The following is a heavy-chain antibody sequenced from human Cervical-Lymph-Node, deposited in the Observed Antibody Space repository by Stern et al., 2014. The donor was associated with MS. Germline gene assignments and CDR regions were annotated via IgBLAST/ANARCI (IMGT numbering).Heavy chain of an antibody. J-gene: IGHJ5*02. CDR2: FYHSGST. V-gene: IGHV4-38-2*02. CDR3: AREEQQLVHGNWFDP. CDR1: GYSISSGYY. D-gene: IGHD6-13*01. Sequence: QLQLQESGPGLVKPSETLSLTCTVSGYSISSGYYWGWIRQPPGKGLQWIGNFYHSGSTYYNPSLKSRVTISIDTSKNQFSLKLIPVTAADTAVYYCAREEQQLVHGNWFDPWGQGTLVTVSS.